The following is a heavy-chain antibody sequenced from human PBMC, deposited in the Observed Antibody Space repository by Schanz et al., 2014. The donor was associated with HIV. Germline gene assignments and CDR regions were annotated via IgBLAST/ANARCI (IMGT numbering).Heavy chain of an antibody. CDR2: ISYDGSNK. J-gene: IGHJ6*02. D-gene: IGHD6-13*01. V-gene: IGHV3-30-3*01. CDR1: GFTFSSYA. CDR3: ARETSGFSTSWPPRYHYYGMDV. Sequence: QVQLVESGGGVVQPGRSLRLSCAASGFTFSSYAMHWVRQAPGKGLEWVPDISYDGSNKNYADSVKGRFTISRDNSKNTLYLEMNSLRPEDTAVYYCARETSGFSTSWPPRYHYYGMDVWGQGTTVTVSS.